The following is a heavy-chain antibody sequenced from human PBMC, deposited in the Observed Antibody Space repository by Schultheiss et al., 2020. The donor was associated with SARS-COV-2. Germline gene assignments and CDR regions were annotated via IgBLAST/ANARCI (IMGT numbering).Heavy chain of an antibody. CDR1: GGSIISSNYY. J-gene: IGHJ4*02. CDR3: ARHPQIIFGPTGPREPFDY. D-gene: IGHD3-10*02. V-gene: IGHV4-39*01. CDR2: IFYDGTT. Sequence: SETLSLTCGVSGGSIISSNYYWGWIRQPPGRGLEWIGNIFYDGTTYYNPSLKSRVTISVDTSKNQFSLNLNSVTAADTAVYYCARHPQIIFGPTGPREPFDYWGQGTLVTVSS.